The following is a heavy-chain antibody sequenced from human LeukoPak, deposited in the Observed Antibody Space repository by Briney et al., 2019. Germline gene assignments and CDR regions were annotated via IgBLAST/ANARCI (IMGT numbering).Heavy chain of an antibody. Sequence: SETLSLTCAVYGGSFSGYYWSWIRQPPGKGLEWIGEINHSGSTNYNPSLKSRVTISVDTSKNQFSLKLSSVTAADTAVYYCASRGYSYGYKFDYWGQGTLVTVPS. CDR2: INHSGST. J-gene: IGHJ4*02. V-gene: IGHV4-34*01. CDR3: ASRGYSYGYKFDY. CDR1: GGSFSGYY. D-gene: IGHD5-18*01.